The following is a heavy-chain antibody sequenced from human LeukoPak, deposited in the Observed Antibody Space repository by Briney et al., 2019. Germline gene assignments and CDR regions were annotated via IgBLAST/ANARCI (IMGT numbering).Heavy chain of an antibody. V-gene: IGHV1-18*01. CDR2: ISAYNGNT. D-gene: IGHD5-18*01. CDR3: ARDPNPRGYSYARDYYYGMDV. J-gene: IGHJ6*02. Sequence: GASVKVSCKASGYTFTSYGISWVRQAPGQGLEWMGWISAYNGNTNYAQKLQGRVTMTTDTSTSTAYMELRSLRSDDTAVYYCARDPNPRGYSYARDYYYGMDVWGQGTTVTVSS. CDR1: GYTFTSYG.